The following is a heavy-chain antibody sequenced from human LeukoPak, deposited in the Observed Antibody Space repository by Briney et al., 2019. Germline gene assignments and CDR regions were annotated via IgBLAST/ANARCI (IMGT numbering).Heavy chain of an antibody. CDR3: VGGIGWQPDY. D-gene: IGHD6-19*01. V-gene: IGHV3-7*03. J-gene: IGHJ4*02. Sequence: PGGSLRLSCAASAGFTFSDYWMNWVRQAPGKGLEWVAIISQDGREKLCVDSVKGRFTISRDNAKSSLYLQINSLRAEDTAVYYCVGGIGWQPDYWGQGTLVTVSS. CDR1: AGFTFSDYW. CDR2: ISQDGREK.